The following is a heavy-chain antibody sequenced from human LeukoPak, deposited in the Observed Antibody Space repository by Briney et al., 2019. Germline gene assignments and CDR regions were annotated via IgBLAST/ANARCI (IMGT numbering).Heavy chain of an antibody. CDR1: GYTFTGYY. J-gene: IGHJ5*02. Sequence: ASVKVSCKASGYTFTGYYMHWVRQAPGQGLEWMGWINPNSGGTNYAQKFQGRVTMTRDTSISTAYMELSRLRSDDTAVYYCARNLVAIYCSGGSCYCGLDPWGQGTLVTVSS. V-gene: IGHV1-2*02. CDR3: ARNLVAIYCSGGSCYCGLDP. D-gene: IGHD2-15*01. CDR2: INPNSGGT.